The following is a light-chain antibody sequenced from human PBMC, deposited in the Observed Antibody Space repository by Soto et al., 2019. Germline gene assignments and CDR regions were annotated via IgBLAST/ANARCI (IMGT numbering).Light chain of an antibody. CDR3: QQYNSWPLT. V-gene: IGKV3-20*01. Sequence: EIVLTQSPGTLSLSPGERATLSCRASQSVISSYLAWYQQKPGQAPRLLIYGASNRATGIPDRFSGSGSGTDFTLTISRLEPEDFAVYYCQQYNSWPLTFGQGTKVDIK. J-gene: IGKJ1*01. CDR2: GAS. CDR1: QSVISSY.